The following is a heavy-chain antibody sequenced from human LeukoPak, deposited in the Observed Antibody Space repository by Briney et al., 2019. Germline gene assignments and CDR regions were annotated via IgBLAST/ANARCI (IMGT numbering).Heavy chain of an antibody. Sequence: GGSLRLSCAASGFTFSSYGMHWVRQAPGKGLEWVAVIWYDGGNKYYADSVKGRFTISRDNSKNTLYLQMYTLRVEDAAVYYCARRTTKSYSGYDDYWGQGTLVTVSS. CDR3: ARRTTKSYSGYDDY. V-gene: IGHV3-33*01. D-gene: IGHD5-12*01. CDR1: GFTFSSYG. CDR2: IWYDGGNK. J-gene: IGHJ4*02.